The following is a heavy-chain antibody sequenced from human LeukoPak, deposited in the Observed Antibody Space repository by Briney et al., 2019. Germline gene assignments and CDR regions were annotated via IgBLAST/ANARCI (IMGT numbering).Heavy chain of an antibody. CDR1: GGSISSYY. CDR3: ARHRVGAAADYYFDY. D-gene: IGHD6-13*01. CDR2: IYTSGST. J-gene: IGHJ4*02. Sequence: SETLSLTCTVSGGSISSYYWSWIRQPAGKGLEWIGRIYTSGSTNYNPSLKSRVTMSVDTSKNQFSLKLSSVTAADTAVYYCARHRVGAAADYYFDYWGQGTLVTVSS. V-gene: IGHV4-4*07.